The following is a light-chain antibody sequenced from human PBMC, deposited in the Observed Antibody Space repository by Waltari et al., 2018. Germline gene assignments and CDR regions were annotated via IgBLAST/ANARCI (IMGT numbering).Light chain of an antibody. CDR2: DVS. CDR1: SNDIGLYDY. Sequence: QSALTQPASVSGSPGQSITISCTGTSNDIGLYDYVSWYQQYPGKAPKLIIYDVSNRPSGVSNRFSGSKSGNTASLTISGLQAEDEADYYCSSYSRSSTLVVFGGGAKPTV. V-gene: IGLV2-14*01. CDR3: SSYSRSSTLVV. J-gene: IGLJ3*02.